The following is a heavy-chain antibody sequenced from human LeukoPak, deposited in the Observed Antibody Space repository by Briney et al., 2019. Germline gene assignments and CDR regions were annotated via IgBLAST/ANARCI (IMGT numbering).Heavy chain of an antibody. V-gene: IGHV4-61*02. CDR1: GGSISSGSYY. D-gene: IGHD2-15*01. CDR3: ARSFSRGLLRWFDP. J-gene: IGHJ5*02. Sequence: SQTRSLTCTVSGGSISSGSYYWSWIRQPAGKGLEWIGRIYTSGSTNYNPSLKRRVTISVDTSKNQFSLKLSSVTAADTAVYYCARSFSRGLLRWFDPWGQGTLVTVSS. CDR2: IYTSGST.